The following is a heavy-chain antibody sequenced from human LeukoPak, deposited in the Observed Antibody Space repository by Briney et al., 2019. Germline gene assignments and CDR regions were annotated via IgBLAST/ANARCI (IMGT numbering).Heavy chain of an antibody. CDR2: IYSGGST. CDR3: ARGQYCTNGVCYGIDY. J-gene: IGHJ4*02. Sequence: GGSLRLSCAASGFTFSSYAMSWVRQAPGKGLEWVSVIYSGGSTYYADSVKGRFTISRHNSKNTLYLQMNSLRAEDTAVYYCARGQYCTNGVCYGIDYWGQGTLVTVSS. V-gene: IGHV3-53*04. CDR1: GFTFSSYA. D-gene: IGHD2-8*01.